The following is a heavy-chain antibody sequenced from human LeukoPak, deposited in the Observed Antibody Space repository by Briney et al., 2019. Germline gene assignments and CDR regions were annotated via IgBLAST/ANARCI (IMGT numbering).Heavy chain of an antibody. J-gene: IGHJ5*02. D-gene: IGHD2-2*01. CDR1: GGSISTYY. Sequence: SETLSLTCTVSGGSISTYYWSWIRQPAGEGLEWIGRVYTSGSTNYNPSLKSRVTMSVDTSKNQFSLKLSSVTAADTAMYYCARHSADCTGTSCYLFDPWGQGTLVTVSS. V-gene: IGHV4-4*07. CDR3: ARHSADCTGTSCYLFDP. CDR2: VYTSGST.